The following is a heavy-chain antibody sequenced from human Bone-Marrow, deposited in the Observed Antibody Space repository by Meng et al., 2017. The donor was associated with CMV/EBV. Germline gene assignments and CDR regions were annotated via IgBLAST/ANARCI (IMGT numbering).Heavy chain of an antibody. Sequence: ESLKISCAASGFNFNTYWMSWVRQAPGKGLEWVASIKVDGSEKYYVDSVKGRFTISRDNAKNSLYLQMSSLRAEDTAVYPCAKRFARDQWGQGSTVTVSS. V-gene: IGHV3-7*01. J-gene: IGHJ6*02. CDR1: GFNFNTYW. CDR3: AKRFARDQ. CDR2: IKVDGSEK. D-gene: IGHD3-16*01.